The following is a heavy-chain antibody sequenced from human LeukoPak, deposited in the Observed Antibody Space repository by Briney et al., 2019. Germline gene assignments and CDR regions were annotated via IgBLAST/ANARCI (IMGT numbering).Heavy chain of an antibody. D-gene: IGHD4-17*01. CDR3: TTYYGDYVEMGY. Sequence: PGGSLRLSCAASGFIFSTYGMHWVRQAPGKGLEWVAFIRYDGSNKYYADSVKGRFTISRDNSKNRLYLQMNSLKTEDTAVYYCTTYYGDYVEMGYWGQGTLVTVSS. CDR2: IRYDGSNK. V-gene: IGHV3-30*02. CDR1: GFIFSTYG. J-gene: IGHJ4*02.